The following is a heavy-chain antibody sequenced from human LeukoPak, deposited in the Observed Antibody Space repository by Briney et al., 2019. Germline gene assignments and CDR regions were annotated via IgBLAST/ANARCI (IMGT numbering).Heavy chain of an antibody. CDR3: ARGVYIAAAQYGY. V-gene: IGHV4-59*01. Sequence: SETLSLTCTVSGGSIGTYSWNWIRQPPGKGLEWIGYIYYSVTNNYNPSLKSRVTISVDTSKNQFSLRLSSVTAADTAVYYCARGVYIAAAQYGYWGQGTLVTVSS. J-gene: IGHJ4*02. D-gene: IGHD6-13*01. CDR2: IYYSVTN. CDR1: GGSIGTYS.